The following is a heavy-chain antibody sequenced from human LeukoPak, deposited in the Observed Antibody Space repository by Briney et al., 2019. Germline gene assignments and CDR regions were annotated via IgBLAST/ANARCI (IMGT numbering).Heavy chain of an antibody. CDR3: ARQDGYNPDY. J-gene: IGHJ4*02. D-gene: IGHD5-24*01. Sequence: PGRSLRLSCAASGFTFSSYGMHWVRQAPGKGLEWVAVIWYDGSNKYYADSVKGRFTISRDNSKNTLYLQMNSLRAEDTAVYYCARQDGYNPDYWGRGTLVTVSS. V-gene: IGHV3-33*01. CDR1: GFTFSSYG. CDR2: IWYDGSNK.